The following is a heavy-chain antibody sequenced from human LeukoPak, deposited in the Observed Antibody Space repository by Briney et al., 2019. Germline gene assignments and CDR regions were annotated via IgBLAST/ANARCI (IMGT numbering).Heavy chain of an antibody. Sequence: GASVKVSCKASGYTFTGYYMHWVRQAPGQGLEWMGWINPNSGGTNYAQKFQGRVTMTRDTSISTAYMELSRLRSDDTAVYYCARVFLSRITMVRGVISAPQRTFDYWGQGTLVTVSS. CDR1: GYTFTGYY. CDR3: ARVFLSRITMVRGVISAPQRTFDY. V-gene: IGHV1-2*02. CDR2: INPNSGGT. J-gene: IGHJ4*02. D-gene: IGHD3-10*01.